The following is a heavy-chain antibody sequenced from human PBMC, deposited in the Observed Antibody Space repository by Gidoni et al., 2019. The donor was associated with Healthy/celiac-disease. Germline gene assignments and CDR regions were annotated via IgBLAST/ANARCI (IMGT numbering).Heavy chain of an antibody. CDR3: AKPVSSGWFERVYGMDV. J-gene: IGHJ6*02. D-gene: IGHD6-19*01. CDR2: ISGSGGST. CDR1: GFPFSSYA. V-gene: IGHV3-23*01. Sequence: EVQLLESGGGLVQPGGSLSLSCAASGFPFSSYAMSWVRQAPGKGLEGVSAISGSGGSTYYADSVKGRFTIARDNSKNTLYLQMNSLRAEDTAVYYCAKPVSSGWFERVYGMDVWGQGTTVTVSS.